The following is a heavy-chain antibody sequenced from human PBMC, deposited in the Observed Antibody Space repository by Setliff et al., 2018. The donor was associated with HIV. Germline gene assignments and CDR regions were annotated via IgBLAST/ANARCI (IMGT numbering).Heavy chain of an antibody. CDR2: IYPGDSDT. Sequence: GESLKISCKGSGYSFTSYWIGWVRQMPGKGLEWMGIIYPGDSDTRYSPSFQGQVTISADWSITTAFLQWNSLKASDTAVYYCTRPRVPYDFWSGPEVWGQGTLVTVSS. CDR1: GYSFTSYW. J-gene: IGHJ4*02. CDR3: TRPRVPYDFWSGPEV. D-gene: IGHD3-3*01. V-gene: IGHV5-51*01.